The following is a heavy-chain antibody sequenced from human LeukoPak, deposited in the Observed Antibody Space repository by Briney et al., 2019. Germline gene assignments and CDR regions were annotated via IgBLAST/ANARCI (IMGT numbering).Heavy chain of an antibody. CDR1: GFTFSDYY. V-gene: IGHV3-11*05. D-gene: IGHD6-19*01. J-gene: IGHJ3*02. CDR2: ISSSSSDT. CDR3: ARVVGYSSDWYWPFDI. Sequence: KPGGSLRLSCAASGFTFSDYYMSWLRQAPGKGLEWVSYISSSSSDTHYADSVKGRFTISRDNSKNTLYLAMNSLRAEDTAVYYCARVVGYSSDWYWPFDIWGQGTMVTVSS.